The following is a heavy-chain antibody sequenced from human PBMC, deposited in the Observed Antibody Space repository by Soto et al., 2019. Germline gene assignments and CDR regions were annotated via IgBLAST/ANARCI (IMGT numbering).Heavy chain of an antibody. CDR2: IYPGDSDT. Sequence: PGESLKISCKGSGYSFTSYWIGWVRQMPGKGLEWMGIIYPGDSDTRYSPSFQGQVTISADKSISTAYLQWSSLKASDTAMYYCARAGSYYDSSGYYYRDAFDIWGQGTMVTVSS. J-gene: IGHJ3*02. D-gene: IGHD3-22*01. CDR3: ARAGSYYDSSGYYYRDAFDI. CDR1: GYSFTSYW. V-gene: IGHV5-51*01.